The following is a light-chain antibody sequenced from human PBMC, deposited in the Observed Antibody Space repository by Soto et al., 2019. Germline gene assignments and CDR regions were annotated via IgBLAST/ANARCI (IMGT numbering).Light chain of an antibody. J-gene: IGLJ2*01. CDR1: SSDVGGYNY. V-gene: IGLV2-14*01. Sequence: QSTLTQPASVSGSPGQSITISCTGTSSDVGGYNYVSWYQQHPGKAPKLMIYDVSNRPSGVSNRFAGSKSGNTASLAISGLHDEEEADYYCSSYTSSSPVVFGGGTKLTVL. CDR2: DVS. CDR3: SSYTSSSPVV.